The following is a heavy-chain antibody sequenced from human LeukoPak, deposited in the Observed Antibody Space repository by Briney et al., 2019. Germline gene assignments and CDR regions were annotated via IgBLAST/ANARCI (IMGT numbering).Heavy chain of an antibody. V-gene: IGHV4-34*01. D-gene: IGHD6-19*01. CDR1: GGSFSGYY. Sequence: SETLSLTCAVYGGSFSGYYWSWIRPPPGKGLEWIGEINHSGSTNYNPSLKSRVTIPVDTSKNQYSLKLSSVTAADTAVYYCALAQWLVKDAFDIWGQGTMVTVSS. CDR3: ALAQWLVKDAFDI. J-gene: IGHJ3*02. CDR2: INHSGST.